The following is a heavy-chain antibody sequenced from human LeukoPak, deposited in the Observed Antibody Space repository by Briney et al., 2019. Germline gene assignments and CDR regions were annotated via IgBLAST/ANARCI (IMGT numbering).Heavy chain of an antibody. CDR1: GYTFTNYS. CDR3: ARDRVATAYYGSGTTYYFDY. Sequence: ASVKVSCKASGYTFTNYSISWVRQAPGQGLEWMGWINPNSGGTNYAQKFQGRVTMTRDTSISTAYMELSRLRSDDTAVYYCARDRVATAYYGSGTTYYFDYWGQGTLVTVSS. CDR2: INPNSGGT. J-gene: IGHJ4*02. V-gene: IGHV1-2*02. D-gene: IGHD3-10*01.